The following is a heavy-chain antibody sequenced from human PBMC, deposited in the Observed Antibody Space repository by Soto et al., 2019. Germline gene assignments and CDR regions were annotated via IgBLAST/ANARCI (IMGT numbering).Heavy chain of an antibody. D-gene: IGHD3-10*01. CDR1: GGSISSGGYS. Sequence: SETLSLTCAVSGGSISSGGYSWSWIRQPPGKGLEWIGYIYHSGSTYYNPSLKSRVTISVDRSKNQFSLKLSSVTAADTAVYSYTSGSYLAWFGPWGQGTQVTVSS. V-gene: IGHV4-30-2*01. CDR2: IYHSGST. J-gene: IGHJ5*02. CDR3: TSGSYLAWFGP.